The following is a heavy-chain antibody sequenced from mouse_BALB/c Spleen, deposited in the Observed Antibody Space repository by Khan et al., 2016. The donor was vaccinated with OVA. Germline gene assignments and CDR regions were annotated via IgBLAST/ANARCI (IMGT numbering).Heavy chain of an antibody. V-gene: IGHV1S45*01. CDR3: ARAWAERRNAWFSY. CDR1: GSTFSNHH. D-gene: IGHD2-12*01. J-gene: IGHJ3*01. CDR2: INPYNDYT. Sequence: VQLQQSGAELVRPGASVKLSCTAFGSTFSNHHINWVKQRPGQGLDWIGYINPYNDYTNYNQNFKGKATLTVDKSSSTAYLALSSLTSEASAVYYCARAWAERRNAWFSYWGQGTLVTVSA.